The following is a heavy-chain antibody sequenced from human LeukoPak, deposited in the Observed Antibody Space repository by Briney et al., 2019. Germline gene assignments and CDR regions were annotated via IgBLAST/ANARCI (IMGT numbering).Heavy chain of an antibody. Sequence: SETLSLTCAVSGYSISSGYYWGWIRQPPGKGLEWIGSIFHSGSSYYNPSLKSRVTISVDTSRNQFSLKLTSVTAADTAVYYCARHVRGAGSCYGFDYWGQGTLVTVSS. CDR1: GYSISSGYY. CDR2: IFHSGSS. V-gene: IGHV4-38-2*01. CDR3: ARHVRGAGSCYGFDY. D-gene: IGHD2-15*01. J-gene: IGHJ4*01.